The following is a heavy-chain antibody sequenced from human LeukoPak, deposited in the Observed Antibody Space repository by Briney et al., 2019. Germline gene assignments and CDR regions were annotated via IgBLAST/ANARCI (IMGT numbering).Heavy chain of an antibody. Sequence: PSETLSLTCTVSGGSISRYYWSWIRQPPGKGLEWIGYIYYSGSTNYNPSLKSRVTISVDTSKNQFSLKLSSVTAADTAVYYCARAMREHWFDPWGQGTLVTVSS. J-gene: IGHJ5*02. CDR2: IYYSGST. D-gene: IGHD2-2*01. CDR1: GGSISRYY. CDR3: ARAMREHWFDP. V-gene: IGHV4-59*08.